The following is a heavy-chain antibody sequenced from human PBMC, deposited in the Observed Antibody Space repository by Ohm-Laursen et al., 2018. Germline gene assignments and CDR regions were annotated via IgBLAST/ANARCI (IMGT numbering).Heavy chain of an antibody. CDR1: GYTFTGYY. CDR3: ARPDLNGDYGY. D-gene: IGHD4-17*01. CDR2: INPNSGGT. J-gene: IGHJ4*02. Sequence: SSVKVSCKASGYTFTGYYIHWVRQAPGRGLEWMGWINPNSGGTNYAQKFQGRVTMTRDTSTSTVYMELSSLRSEDTAVYYCARPDLNGDYGYWGQGTLVTVSS. V-gene: IGHV1-2*02.